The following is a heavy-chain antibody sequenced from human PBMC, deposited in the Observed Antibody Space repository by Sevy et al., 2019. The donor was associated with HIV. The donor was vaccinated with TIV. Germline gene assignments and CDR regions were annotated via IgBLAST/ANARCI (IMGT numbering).Heavy chain of an antibody. CDR3: ARXNGGNXXXXXXXXX. J-gene: IGHJ6*01. D-gene: IGHD2-15*01. Sequence: GGSLRLSCAASGXXFSSYEMXXVRQAPGKGLEWXXXISXSXSTIYYADSVKGRFTISRDNAKNSLYLQMNSLRAEDTAVYYCARXNGGNXXXXXXXXXXGXXTXVTVSS. V-gene: IGHV3-48*03. CDR2: ISXSXSTI. CDR1: GXXFSSYE.